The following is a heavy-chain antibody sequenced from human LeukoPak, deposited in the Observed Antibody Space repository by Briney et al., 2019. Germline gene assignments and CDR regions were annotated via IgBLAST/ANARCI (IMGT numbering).Heavy chain of an antibody. CDR1: GFTFSSYA. V-gene: IGHV3-30*02. Sequence: GGSLRLSCAASGFTFSSYAMHWVRQAPGKGLEWAAFIRYDGSNKYYADSVKSRFTISRDNSKNTLYLQMNSLRAEDTAVYYCAKDFSANTYYNILTGYYLTPSFDYWGQGTLVTVSS. D-gene: IGHD3-9*01. CDR3: AKDFSANTYYNILTGYYLTPSFDY. CDR2: IRYDGSNK. J-gene: IGHJ4*02.